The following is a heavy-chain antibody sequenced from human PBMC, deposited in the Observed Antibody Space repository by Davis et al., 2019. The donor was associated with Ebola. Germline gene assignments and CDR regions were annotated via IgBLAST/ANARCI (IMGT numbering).Heavy chain of an antibody. V-gene: IGHV1-46*01. CDR1: GFTFSGSA. D-gene: IGHD5-24*01. CDR3: ARGGIRMATIGL. Sequence: GESLKISCAASGFTFSGSAMHWVRQAPGQGLEWMGIINPSGGSTSYAQKFQGRVTMTRDTSTSTVYMELSSLRSEDTAVYYCARGGIRMATIGLWGQGTLVTVSS. CDR2: INPSGGST. J-gene: IGHJ4*02.